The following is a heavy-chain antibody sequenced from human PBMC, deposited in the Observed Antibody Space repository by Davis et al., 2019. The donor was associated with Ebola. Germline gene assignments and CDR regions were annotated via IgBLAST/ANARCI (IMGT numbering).Heavy chain of an antibody. V-gene: IGHV4-59*04. CDR2: IYHSGST. J-gene: IGHJ6*02. CDR3: ARHEAYSDTLYGMDV. D-gene: IGHD6-13*01. Sequence: SETLSLTCTVSGGSISSYYWSWIRQPPGKGLEWIGYIYHSGSTYYNPSLKSRVTISVDRSKNQFSLKLNSVTAADTAVYYCARHEAYSDTLYGMDVWGQGTTITVSS. CDR1: GGSISSYY.